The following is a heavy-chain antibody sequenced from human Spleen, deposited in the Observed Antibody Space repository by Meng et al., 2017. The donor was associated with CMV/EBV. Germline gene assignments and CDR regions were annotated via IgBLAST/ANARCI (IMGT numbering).Heavy chain of an antibody. J-gene: IGHJ4*02. V-gene: IGHV3-21*04. D-gene: IGHD2-2*01. CDR3: AKGKPQYCSSTSCHRGGDY. CDR2: ISSSSSYI. CDR1: GFTFNTYT. Sequence: GGSLRLSXXASGFTFNTYTMNWVRQAPGKGLXXXSSISSSSSYIYYADLXKGRXTISRXXAKNSLYLQMNSLXAEDTAVYFCAKGKPQYCSSTSCHRGGDYWGQGTLVTVSS.